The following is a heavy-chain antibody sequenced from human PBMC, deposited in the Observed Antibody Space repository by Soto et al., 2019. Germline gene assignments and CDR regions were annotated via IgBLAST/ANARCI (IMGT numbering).Heavy chain of an antibody. J-gene: IGHJ6*02. V-gene: IGHV3-11*01. D-gene: IGHD2-8*01. Sequence: PGGSLRLSCAASGFTFSDYYMSWIRQAPGKGLEWVSYISSSGSTIYYADSVKGRFTISRDNAKNSLYLQMNSLRAEDTAVYYCARDGRILYSPPGYYGMDVWGQGTTVTVSS. CDR2: ISSSGSTI. CDR1: GFTFSDYY. CDR3: ARDGRILYSPPGYYGMDV.